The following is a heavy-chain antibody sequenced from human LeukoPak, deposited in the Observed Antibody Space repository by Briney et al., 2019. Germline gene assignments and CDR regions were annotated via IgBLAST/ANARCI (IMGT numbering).Heavy chain of an antibody. CDR3: ASLKYQLLSPFDY. D-gene: IGHD2-2*01. CDR1: GYSISSGYY. J-gene: IGHJ4*02. CDR2: IYHSGST. V-gene: IGHV4-38-2*01. Sequence: PSETLSLTCAVSGYSISSGYYWGWIRQPPGKGLEWIGSIYHSGSTYYNPSLKSRVTISVDTSKNQFSLKLSSVTAADMAVYYCASLKYQLLSPFDYWGQGTLVTVSS.